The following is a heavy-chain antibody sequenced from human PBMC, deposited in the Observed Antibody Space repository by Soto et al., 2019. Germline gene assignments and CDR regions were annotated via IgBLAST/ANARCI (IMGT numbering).Heavy chain of an antibody. CDR1: GYTFTSYG. CDR2: ISTNNGNT. CDR3: ARHTSSWPFDY. V-gene: IGHV1-18*01. D-gene: IGHD6-13*01. J-gene: IGHJ4*02. Sequence: QVQLVQSGAEVKKPGASVKVSCKASGYTFTSYGISWVRQAPGQGPEWMGWISTNNGNTNYAQKIRDRVTMTTDTSTSTAYMELRSLRSDDTAVYYCARHTSSWPFDYWGQGTLVTVSS.